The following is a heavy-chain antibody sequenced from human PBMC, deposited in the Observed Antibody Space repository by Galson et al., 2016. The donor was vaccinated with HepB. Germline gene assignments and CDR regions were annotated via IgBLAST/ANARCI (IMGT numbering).Heavy chain of an antibody. V-gene: IGHV2-70*01. J-gene: IGHJ4*02. CDR1: GFSLTASRMS. D-gene: IGHD5-12*01. CDR2: IDWDDDT. CDR3: ARTTIRSGNSGYGGIDY. Sequence: ALVKPTQTLTLTCTIPGFSLTASRMSVTWISQPPGKALEWLALIDWDDDTYYSTSQKTRLTISKDTSKNQVVLTLANLDPVHTATYFCARTTIRSGNSGYGGIDYWGQGTLVTVSS.